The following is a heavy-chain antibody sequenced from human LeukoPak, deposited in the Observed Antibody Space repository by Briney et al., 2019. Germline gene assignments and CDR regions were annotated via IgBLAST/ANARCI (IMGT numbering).Heavy chain of an antibody. CDR1: GGSFSGYY. Sequence: SETLSLTCAVYGGSFSGYYWSWIRRPPGKGLEWIGEINNSGSTNYNPSLKSGVTISVDTTKNQFSLKLSSVTAADTAVYYCASHRARYCSSTSCPRPFDYWGQGTLVTVSS. CDR3: ASHRARYCSSTSCPRPFDY. D-gene: IGHD2-2*01. CDR2: INNSGST. V-gene: IGHV4-34*01. J-gene: IGHJ4*02.